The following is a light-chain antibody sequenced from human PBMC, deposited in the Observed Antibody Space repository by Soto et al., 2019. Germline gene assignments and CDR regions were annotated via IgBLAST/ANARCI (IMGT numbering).Light chain of an antibody. CDR1: SSNIGAGYD. Sequence: QSVLAQPPSVSGAPGQRVTISCTGSSSNIGAGYDVHWYQQLPGTAPKLLIYGNSNRPSGVPDRFSGSKSGTSASLAITGLQAEDEADYYCQSYDSSLSAHYVSGTGTKVTVL. V-gene: IGLV1-40*01. CDR3: QSYDSSLSAHYV. CDR2: GNS. J-gene: IGLJ1*01.